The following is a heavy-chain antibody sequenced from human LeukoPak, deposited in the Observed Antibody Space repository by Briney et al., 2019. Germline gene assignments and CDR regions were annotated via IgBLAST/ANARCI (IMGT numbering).Heavy chain of an antibody. J-gene: IGHJ4*02. CDR2: ISVTGGST. CDR3: AKVWDSSGYYLDY. D-gene: IGHD3-22*01. CDR1: GFTFSTYA. V-gene: IGHV3-23*01. Sequence: GGSLRLSCAASGFTFSTYAMSWDRQAPGRGLEWVSAISVTGGSTYSADSVKGRFTISRDNSKNTLYLQMNSLRAEDTAVYYCAKVWDSSGYYLDYWGQGTLVTVSS.